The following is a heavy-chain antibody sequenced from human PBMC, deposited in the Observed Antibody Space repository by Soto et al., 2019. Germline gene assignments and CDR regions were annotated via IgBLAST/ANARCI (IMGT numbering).Heavy chain of an antibody. CDR3: ARDHLILPAHDFFYGSDV. D-gene: IGHD2-21*02. J-gene: IGHJ6*02. V-gene: IGHV3-7*03. CDR2: IPQDGVDG. Sequence: GGSLRLSCEVSGFTLSMYSMSWVRQSPGKGLEWVAKIPQDGVDGHYADSVKGRFIISRDNGKNSLHLQLNNLRAEDTAVYYCARDHLILPAHDFFYGSDVWGRGATVTVSS. CDR1: GFTLSMYS.